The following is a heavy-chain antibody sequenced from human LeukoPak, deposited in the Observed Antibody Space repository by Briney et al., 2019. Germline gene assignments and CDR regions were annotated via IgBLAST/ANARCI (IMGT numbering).Heavy chain of an antibody. V-gene: IGHV3-48*03. Sequence: GGSLRLSCAASRFTFSSYAMNWVRQAPGKGLEWVSYISSSGSTIFYADSVKGRFTISRDNAKNSLYLQMNSLRAEDTAVYYCARGPRIAAAGTGYWGQGTLVTVSS. D-gene: IGHD6-13*01. CDR3: ARGPRIAAAGTGY. CDR1: RFTFSSYA. J-gene: IGHJ4*02. CDR2: ISSSGSTI.